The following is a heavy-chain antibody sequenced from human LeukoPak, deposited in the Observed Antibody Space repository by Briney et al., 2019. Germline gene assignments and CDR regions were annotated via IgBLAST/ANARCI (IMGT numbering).Heavy chain of an antibody. D-gene: IGHD4-17*01. CDR2: IYSGGST. CDR3: ARDGGGYGDNPSYYFDY. Sequence: PGGSLRLSCAASGFTVSSNYMSWVRRAPGKGLEWVSVIYSGGSTYYADSVKGRFTISRHNSKNTLYLQMNSLRAEDTAVYYCARDGGGYGDNPSYYFDYWGQGTLVTVSS. CDR1: GFTVSSNY. J-gene: IGHJ4*02. V-gene: IGHV3-53*04.